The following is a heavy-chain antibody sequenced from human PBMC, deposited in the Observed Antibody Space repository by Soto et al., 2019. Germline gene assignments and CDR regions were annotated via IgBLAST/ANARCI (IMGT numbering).Heavy chain of an antibody. D-gene: IGHD4-17*01. CDR3: ARDRGDYGDYDAFDI. J-gene: IGHJ3*02. V-gene: IGHV4-34*01. CDR2: INHSGST. CDR1: GGSFSGYY. Sequence: SETLSLTCAVYGGSFSGYYWSWIRQPPGKGLEWIGEINHSGSTNYNPSLKSRVTISVDTSKNQFSLKLSSVTAADTAVYYCARDRGDYGDYDAFDIWGQGTMVTVSS.